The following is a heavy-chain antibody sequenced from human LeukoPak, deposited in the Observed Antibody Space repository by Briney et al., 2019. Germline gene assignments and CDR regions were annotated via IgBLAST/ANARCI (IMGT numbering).Heavy chain of an antibody. CDR3: ARHRRLQSVDY. V-gene: IGHV4-39*01. D-gene: IGHD4-11*01. J-gene: IGHJ4*02. CDR1: GFTFSSYA. Sequence: GSLRLSCAASGFTFSSYAMNWIRQPPGKGLEWIGSIYYSGSTYYNPSLKSRVTISVDTSKNQFSLKLSSVTAADTAVYYCARHRRLQSVDYWGQGTLVTVSS. CDR2: IYYSGST.